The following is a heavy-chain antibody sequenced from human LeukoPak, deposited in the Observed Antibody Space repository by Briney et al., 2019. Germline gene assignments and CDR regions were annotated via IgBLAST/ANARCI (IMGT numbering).Heavy chain of an antibody. D-gene: IGHD5-12*01. CDR2: ISTYTGNT. V-gene: IGHV1-18*01. CDR3: ARGGYSGYDGPISY. CDR1: GYTFTNYG. J-gene: IGHJ4*02. Sequence: ASVKVSCRASGYTFTNYGISWVRQAPGQGLEWMGWISTYTGNTNYAQKFQGRVTMTTDTSTTTAYMEVRSLRSDDTAVYYCARGGYSGYDGPISYWGQGTLVTVSS.